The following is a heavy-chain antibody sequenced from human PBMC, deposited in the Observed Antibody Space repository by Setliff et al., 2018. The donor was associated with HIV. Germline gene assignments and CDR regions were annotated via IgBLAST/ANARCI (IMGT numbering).Heavy chain of an antibody. D-gene: IGHD2-2*01. CDR1: GFTFSSYA. V-gene: IGHV3-23*01. J-gene: IGHJ4*02. CDR3: AKTRRYCSSTSCSNLFDY. CDR2: ISGSGGST. Sequence: GGSLRLSCAASGFTFSSYAMSWVRQAPGKGLEWVSAISGSGGSTYYADSVKGRFTISRDNFKNTLYLQMNSLRAEDTAVYYCAKTRRYCSSTSCSNLFDYWGQGTLVTVSS.